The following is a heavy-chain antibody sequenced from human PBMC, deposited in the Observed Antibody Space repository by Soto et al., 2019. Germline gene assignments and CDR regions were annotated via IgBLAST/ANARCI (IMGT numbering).Heavy chain of an antibody. D-gene: IGHD2-2*02. J-gene: IGHJ5*02. Sequence: QVQLVQSGAEVKKPGSSVKVSCKASGGTFSSYTISWVRQAPGQGLEWMGRIIPILGIANYAQKFQGRVTITADKSTSTAYMELSSLRSEDTAVYYCARERPYCSSTSCHNPRRYWFAPGGQGTLATVSS. CDR1: GGTFSSYT. CDR2: IIPILGIA. V-gene: IGHV1-69*08. CDR3: ARERPYCSSTSCHNPRRYWFAP.